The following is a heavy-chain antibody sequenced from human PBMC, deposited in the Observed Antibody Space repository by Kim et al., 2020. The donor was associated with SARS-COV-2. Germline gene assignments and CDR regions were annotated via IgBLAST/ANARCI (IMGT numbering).Heavy chain of an antibody. CDR2: ISGSGVTT. Sequence: WSLRLSCAGSGFTVSNYVMRWVRQAPGEGLEWVSVISGSGVTTYYADSVKGRFTISSDNFRDTLYLQISSLRAEDTAVYYCSTGVGVFFVYLGQRTLGT. CDR1: GFTVSNYV. D-gene: IGHD7-27*01. J-gene: IGHJ4*02. CDR3: STGVGVFFVY. V-gene: IGHV3-23*01.